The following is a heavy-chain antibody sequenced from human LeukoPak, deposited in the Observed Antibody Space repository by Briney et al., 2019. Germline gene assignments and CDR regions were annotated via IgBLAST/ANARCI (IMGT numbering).Heavy chain of an antibody. Sequence: SVKVSCKASGGTFSSYAISWVRQAPGQGLEWMGGIIPIFGTANYAQKFQGRVTITADESTSTAYMELSSLRSEDTAVYYCALTDIVVVPAAMTGWFDPWGQGTLVTVSS. CDR2: IIPIFGTA. V-gene: IGHV1-69*13. CDR3: ALTDIVVVPAAMTGWFDP. D-gene: IGHD2-2*01. CDR1: GGTFSSYA. J-gene: IGHJ5*02.